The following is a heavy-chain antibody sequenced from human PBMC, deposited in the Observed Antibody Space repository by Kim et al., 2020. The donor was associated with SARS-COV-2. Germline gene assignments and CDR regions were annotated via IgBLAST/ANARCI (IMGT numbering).Heavy chain of an antibody. CDR1: GFTVSSNY. V-gene: IGHV3-66*01. CDR3: ARAIYCGGDCYPESDAFDI. J-gene: IGHJ3*02. CDR2: IYSGGST. D-gene: IGHD2-21*02. Sequence: GGSLRLSCAASGFTVSSNYMSWVRQAPGKGLEWVSVIYSGGSTYYADSVKGRFTISRDNSKNTLYLQMISLRAEDTAVYYCARAIYCGGDCYPESDAFDIWGQGTMVTVSS.